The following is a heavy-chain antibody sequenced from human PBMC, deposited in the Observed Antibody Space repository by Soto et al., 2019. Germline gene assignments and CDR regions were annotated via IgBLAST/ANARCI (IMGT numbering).Heavy chain of an antibody. V-gene: IGHV3-74*03. Sequence: PGGFLRLSCAASGFSFSNYWMHWVRQAPGKGLVWVSRIYSDGSGTMYADSVKGRFTTSRDNAKSTLYLQMNSLRAEDTALYYCATLNSFGSDYWGRGTLVTVSS. J-gene: IGHJ4*02. D-gene: IGHD5-18*01. CDR2: IYSDGSGT. CDR1: GFSFSNYW. CDR3: ATLNSFGSDY.